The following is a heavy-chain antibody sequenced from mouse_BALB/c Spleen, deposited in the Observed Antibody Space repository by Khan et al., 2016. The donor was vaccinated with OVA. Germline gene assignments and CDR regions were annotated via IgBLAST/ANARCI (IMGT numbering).Heavy chain of an antibody. CDR2: ISSGSATI. CDR1: GFTFSHFG. D-gene: IGHD2-4*01. Sequence: EVELVESGGGLVQPGGSRKLSCAASGFTFSHFGMHWIRQAPEKGLEWVAYISSGSATIYYADTMKGRFTISRDNPKNTLFLHMTSLRSEDTAMXSGARAEIRTGYFDVWGAGTTVTVSS. CDR3: ARAEIRTGYFDV. V-gene: IGHV5-17*02. J-gene: IGHJ1*01.